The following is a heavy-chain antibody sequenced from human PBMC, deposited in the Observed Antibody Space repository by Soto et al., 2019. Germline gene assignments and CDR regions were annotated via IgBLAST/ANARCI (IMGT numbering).Heavy chain of an antibody. V-gene: IGHV1-2*02. D-gene: IGHD1-26*01. CDR1: GFTFTGHY. CDR2: IGPESGAT. J-gene: IGHJ4*02. Sequence: ASVKVSCKASGFTFTGHYIHWVRQAPEQGPEWMGEIGPESGATRYAQRFQGRVTMTRDMSITTVYMELNNLSPDDTAVYYCGRGRSGQIVVFYWGQGTPVTVSS. CDR3: GRGRSGQIVVFY.